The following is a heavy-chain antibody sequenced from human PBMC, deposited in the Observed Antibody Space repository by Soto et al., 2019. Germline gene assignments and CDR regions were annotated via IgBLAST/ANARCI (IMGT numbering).Heavy chain of an antibody. J-gene: IGHJ6*02. CDR2: IYYSGST. V-gene: IGHV4-59*01. CDR3: ARAATVTSLYYYYGMDF. D-gene: IGHD4-4*01. Sequence: QVPLQASGPGLVKPSETLSLTCTVSGGSISSYYWSWIRQPPGKGLEWIGYIYYSGSTNYNPSLKRRVTVSVDTSKNQFSLKLSSVTAADTAVYYCARAATVTSLYYYYGMDFWGRGTTVTVSS. CDR1: GGSISSYY.